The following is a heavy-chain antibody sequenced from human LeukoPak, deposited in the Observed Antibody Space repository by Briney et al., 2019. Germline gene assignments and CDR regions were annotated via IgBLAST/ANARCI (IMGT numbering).Heavy chain of an antibody. J-gene: IGHJ4*02. CDR3: ARRDYGGKHFDY. CDR1: GYSFTSYC. V-gene: IGHV5-51*01. CDR2: IYPDDSDT. Sequence: GVSLNFSCKTSGYSFTSYCITWVRQMPGKGLEWMGIIYPDDSDTTYSPSSQGQVTISADKSIHTAYLQWGSLKASDTAIYYCARRDYGGKHFDYWGQGTLVTVSS. D-gene: IGHD4-23*01.